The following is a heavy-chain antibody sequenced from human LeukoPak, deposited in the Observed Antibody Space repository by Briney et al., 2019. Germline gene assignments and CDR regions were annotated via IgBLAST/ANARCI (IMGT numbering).Heavy chain of an antibody. CDR3: ARSLDEILGIAVVGTYYYGMDV. V-gene: IGHV4-34*01. CDR2: INHSGNT. D-gene: IGHD6-19*01. J-gene: IGHJ6*02. CDR1: GGSFSGYY. Sequence: SETLSLTCAVYGGSFSGYYWSWIRQPPGKGLECIGEINHSGNTNYNPSLKSRVTISVDTSKNQFSLKLSSVTAADTAVYYCARSLDEILGIAVVGTYYYGMDVWGQGTTVTVSS.